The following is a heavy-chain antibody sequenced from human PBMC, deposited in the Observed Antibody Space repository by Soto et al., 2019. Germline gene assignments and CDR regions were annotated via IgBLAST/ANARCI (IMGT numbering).Heavy chain of an antibody. Sequence: VASVKVSCKASGYTFTSYAMHWARQAPGQRLEWMGWINAGNGNTKYSQKFQGRVTITRDTSASTAYMELSSLRSEDTAVYYCARGPRGGYYYDSSGYQDYWGQGTLVTVSS. D-gene: IGHD3-22*01. V-gene: IGHV1-3*01. J-gene: IGHJ4*02. CDR1: GYTFTSYA. CDR3: ARGPRGGYYYDSSGYQDY. CDR2: INAGNGNT.